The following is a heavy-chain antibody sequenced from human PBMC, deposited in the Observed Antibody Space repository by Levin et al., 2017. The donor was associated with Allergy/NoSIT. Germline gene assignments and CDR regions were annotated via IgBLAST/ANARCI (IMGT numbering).Heavy chain of an antibody. J-gene: IGHJ4*02. CDR2: ISYDGSTT. D-gene: IGHD3-22*01. CDR1: GFTFSSYA. Sequence: PGGSLRLSCAASGFTFSSYAMHWFRQAPGKGLEWVAVISYDGSTTYYADSVKGRFTISRDDSNSTLYLQMNSLRPEDTAVNYCARADSSAYPDYWGQGTLVTVSS. CDR3: ARADSSAYPDY. V-gene: IGHV3-30-3*01.